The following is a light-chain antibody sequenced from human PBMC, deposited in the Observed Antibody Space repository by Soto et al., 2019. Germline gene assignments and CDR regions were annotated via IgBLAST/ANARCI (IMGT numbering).Light chain of an antibody. CDR3: SSYAGSNNYVV. CDR1: SSDVGGYNY. Sequence: QSVLTQPPSASGSPGQSVTISCTGTSSDVGGYNYVSWYQQHPGKAPKLTIYEVSKRPSGVPARFSGSKSGNTASLTVSGLQAEDEADYYCSSYAGSNNYVVFGGGTKLTVL. CDR2: EVS. J-gene: IGLJ2*01. V-gene: IGLV2-8*01.